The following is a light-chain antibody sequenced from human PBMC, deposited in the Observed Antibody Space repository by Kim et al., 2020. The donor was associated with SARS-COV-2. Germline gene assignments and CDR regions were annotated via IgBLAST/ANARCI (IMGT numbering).Light chain of an antibody. CDR1: SLRSHY. CDR3: HSRDTSGNQFV. V-gene: IGLV3-19*01. J-gene: IGLJ1*01. Sequence: SSELTQDPAVSVALGQTIRITCQGDSLRSHYASWYQQKPGQAPVLAMYGKNNRPSGIPDRFSGSNSGNTAYLTITGAQAEDEGDFYCHSRDTSGNQFVFGTGTKVTVL. CDR2: GKN.